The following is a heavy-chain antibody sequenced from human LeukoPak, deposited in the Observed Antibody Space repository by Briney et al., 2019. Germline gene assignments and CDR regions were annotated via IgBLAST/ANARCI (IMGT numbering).Heavy chain of an antibody. Sequence: GGSLRLSCAASGFTFSSYSMNWVRQAPGKGLEWVSPISSSSSYIYYADSVKGRFTISRDNAKNSLYLQMNSLRAEDTAVYYCARDLGYDYVWGSYRYKYFQHWGQGTLVTVSS. CDR1: GFTFSSYS. J-gene: IGHJ1*01. CDR2: ISSSSSYI. V-gene: IGHV3-21*01. CDR3: ARDLGYDYVWGSYRYKYFQH. D-gene: IGHD3-16*02.